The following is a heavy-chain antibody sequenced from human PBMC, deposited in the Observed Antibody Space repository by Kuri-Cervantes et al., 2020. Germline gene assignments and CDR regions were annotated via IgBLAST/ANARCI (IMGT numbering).Heavy chain of an antibody. D-gene: IGHD1-26*01. CDR2: ISSSGYYI. CDR1: GFTFSNYS. J-gene: IGHJ4*02. CDR3: ARDQKSGSYLLADY. V-gene: IGHV3-21*03. Sequence: GGSLRLSCAASGFTFSNYSMNWVRQAPGKGLEWVSSISSSGYYIYYADSLKGRFTISRDNAKNSLYLQMNSLRAEDTAVYYCARDQKSGSYLLADYWGQGTLVTVSS.